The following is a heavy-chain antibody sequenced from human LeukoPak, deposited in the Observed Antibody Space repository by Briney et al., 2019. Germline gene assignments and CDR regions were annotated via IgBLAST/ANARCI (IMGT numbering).Heavy chain of an antibody. CDR1: GGSISSGGYY. V-gene: IGHV4-30-2*01. Sequence: SETLSLTCTVSGGSISSGGYYWSWIRQPPGKGLEWIGYIYYSGSTYYNPSLKSRVTISGDRSKNQFSLNLSSVTAADTAIYYCARAATSHYFDYWGPGTLVTVSS. J-gene: IGHJ4*02. CDR3: ARAATSHYFDY. CDR2: IYYSGST.